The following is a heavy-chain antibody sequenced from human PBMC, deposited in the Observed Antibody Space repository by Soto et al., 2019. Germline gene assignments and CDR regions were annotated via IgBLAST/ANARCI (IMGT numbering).Heavy chain of an antibody. CDR2: IFYLGSS. J-gene: IGHJ5*02. Sequence: SETLSLTCTGSCDSIISSDFYWGWVRQPPGKGLEWIGSIFYLGSSYYNPSLKSRVTMSVDTSKNQFSLRLRSVTAADTALYFCARHSLALRKNNWFDPWGQGIMVTVS. V-gene: IGHV4-39*01. D-gene: IGHD3-3*02. CDR3: ARHSLALRKNNWFDP. CDR1: CDSIISSDFY.